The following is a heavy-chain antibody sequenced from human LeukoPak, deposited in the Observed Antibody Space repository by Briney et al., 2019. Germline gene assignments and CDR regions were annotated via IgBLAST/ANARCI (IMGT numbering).Heavy chain of an antibody. D-gene: IGHD3-16*01. Sequence: ASVKVSCKASGYNFTGYLLHWVRQAPGQGLEWMGWIDPKRGVTRYAQKFQGRVTLTRDTSMTTVYLELISLKSDDTARYFCARFGEDGDDMDVWGDGSTVTVSS. J-gene: IGHJ6*03. CDR3: ARFGEDGDDMDV. V-gene: IGHV1-2*02. CDR2: IDPKRGVT. CDR1: GYNFTGYL.